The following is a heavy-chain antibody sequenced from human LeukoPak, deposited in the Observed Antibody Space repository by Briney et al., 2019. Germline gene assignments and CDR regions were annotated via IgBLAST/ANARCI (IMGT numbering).Heavy chain of an antibody. D-gene: IGHD3-16*01. J-gene: IGHJ4*02. CDR3: ARQPIYEAYFDF. CDR2: IKHDGSEK. CDR1: GFPFDRYW. V-gene: IGHV3-7*01. Sequence: PGGPLRLSWVASGFPFDRYWMSWVRQAPGKGLEWVANIKHDGSEKNFVDSVKGRFTISRDNAENSLFLQMNSLRADDTAVYFCARQPIYEAYFDFWGQGTLVTVSS.